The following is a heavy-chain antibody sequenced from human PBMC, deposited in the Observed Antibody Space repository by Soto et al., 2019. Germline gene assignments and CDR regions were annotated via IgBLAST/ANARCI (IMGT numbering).Heavy chain of an antibody. D-gene: IGHD3-9*01. Sequence: QVQLVQSGAEVKKPGSSVKVSCKASGGTFSSYTISWVRQAPGQGLEWMGRIIPILGIANYAQKFQGRVTITADKTTSTAYMELCSLRSEDTAVYYCARSIFLQHDAFDICGQGTMVTVSS. V-gene: IGHV1-69*02. CDR3: ARSIFLQHDAFDI. CDR1: GGTFSSYT. CDR2: IIPILGIA. J-gene: IGHJ3*02.